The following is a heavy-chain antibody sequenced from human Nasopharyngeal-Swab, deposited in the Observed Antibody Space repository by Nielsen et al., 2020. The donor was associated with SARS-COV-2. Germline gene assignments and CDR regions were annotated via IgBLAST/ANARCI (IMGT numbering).Heavy chain of an antibody. CDR1: GGTFSSYA. CDR2: IIPIFGTA. V-gene: IGHV1-69*13. CDR3: ARAISYYYGSGSYPYAFDI. D-gene: IGHD3-10*01. Sequence: SVKVSCKASGGTFSSYAISWVRQAPGQGLERMGGIIPIFGTANYAQKFQGRVTITADESTSTAYMELSSLRSEDTAVYYCARAISYYYGSGSYPYAFDIWGQGTMVTVSS. J-gene: IGHJ3*02.